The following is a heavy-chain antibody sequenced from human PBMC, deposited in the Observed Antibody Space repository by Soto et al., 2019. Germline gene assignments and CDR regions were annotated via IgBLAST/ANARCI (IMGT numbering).Heavy chain of an antibody. J-gene: IGHJ4*02. D-gene: IGHD3-10*01. Sequence: QVQLAESGGGVVQPGKSLRLSCAASGFSFSVFGIHWVRQTPGKGLEWVAVIWYDGINKYYADSVKGRFTVSRDNSKNTVYLQMNRLSVDGTAVYYCAREPLDQGMLLDYWGQGTLVTVST. V-gene: IGHV3-33*01. CDR3: AREPLDQGMLLDY. CDR1: GFSFSVFG. CDR2: IWYDGINK.